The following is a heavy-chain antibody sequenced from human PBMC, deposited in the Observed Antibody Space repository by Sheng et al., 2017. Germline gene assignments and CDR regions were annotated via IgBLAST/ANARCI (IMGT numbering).Heavy chain of an antibody. Sequence: QVQLVQSEAEVKKPGSSVKVSCKASGGTFSSYAISWVRQAPGQGLEWMGGIIPILGIANYAQKFQGRVTITADKSTSTAYMELSSLRSEDTAVYYCARDGFSSSSFYYYYMDVWGKGTTVTVSS. J-gene: IGHJ6*03. CDR1: GGTFSSYA. CDR2: IIPILGIA. V-gene: IGHV1-69*04. CDR3: ARDGFSSSSFYYYYMDV. D-gene: IGHD6-6*01.